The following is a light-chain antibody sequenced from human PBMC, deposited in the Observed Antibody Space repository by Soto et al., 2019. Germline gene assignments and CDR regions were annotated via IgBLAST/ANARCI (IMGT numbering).Light chain of an antibody. CDR3: QQYGSSPVT. Sequence: LTQSPSTLSLSTAQRATLSCRASQTFSTTYLAWYQQKPGQAPRLLIYGSSSRATGIPDRFSGSGSGTDFTLTISRLEPEDFAVYYCQQYGSSPVTFGQGTRLEI. CDR1: QTFSTTY. V-gene: IGKV3-20*01. J-gene: IGKJ5*01. CDR2: GSS.